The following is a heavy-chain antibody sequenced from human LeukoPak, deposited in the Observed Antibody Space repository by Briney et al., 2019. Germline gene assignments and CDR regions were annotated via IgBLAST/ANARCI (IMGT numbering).Heavy chain of an antibody. J-gene: IGHJ4*02. D-gene: IGHD6-19*01. CDR3: ARGQQWLAFDY. CDR1: GFTFSSYA. Sequence: GRSLRLSCAASGFTFSSYAMHWVRQAPGKGLEWVAVISYDGSNKYYADSVKGRFTISRDNSKNTLYLQMNSLRAEDTAVYYCARGQQWLAFDYWGQGTLVTISS. CDR2: ISYDGSNK. V-gene: IGHV3-30*04.